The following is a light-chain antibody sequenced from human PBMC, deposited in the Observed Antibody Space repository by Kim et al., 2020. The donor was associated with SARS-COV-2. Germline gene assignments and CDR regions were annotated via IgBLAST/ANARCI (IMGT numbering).Light chain of an antibody. CDR1: QSVSSYY. CDR2: DVS. CDR3: QQYHTSPRT. Sequence: EIVLTQSPGTLSLSPGERATLSCRASQSVSSYYLAWYQQKPGQAPRLLIYDVSNRATGIPDRFSGSGSGTDFTLTISRLEPEDFAVYYCQQYHTSPRTFGQGTKLEI. V-gene: IGKV3-20*01. J-gene: IGKJ1*01.